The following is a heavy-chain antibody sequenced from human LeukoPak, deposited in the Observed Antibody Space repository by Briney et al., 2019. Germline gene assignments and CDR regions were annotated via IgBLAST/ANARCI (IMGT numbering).Heavy chain of an antibody. Sequence: SETLSLTCTVSGGSISSSSYYWGWIRQPPGKGLEWIGSIYYSGSTYYNPSLKSRVTISVDTSKNQFSLKLSSVTAADTAVYYCARVLRYYDYFDYWGQGTLVTVSS. D-gene: IGHD1-26*01. J-gene: IGHJ4*02. CDR1: GGSISSSSYY. CDR3: ARVLRYYDYFDY. CDR2: IYYSGST. V-gene: IGHV4-39*07.